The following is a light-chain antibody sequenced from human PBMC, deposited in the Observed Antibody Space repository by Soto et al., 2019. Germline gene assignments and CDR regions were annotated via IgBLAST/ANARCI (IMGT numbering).Light chain of an antibody. Sequence: QSALTQPASVSGSPGQSITISCTGTSNDVGGYNYVSWYQKHQGKAPKLMIYEVSNRPSGVSNRFSGSKSGNTASLTISGLKAEDVADYYCSSYRTNNTLVFGGGTKLTVL. J-gene: IGLJ3*02. CDR3: SSYRTNNTLV. V-gene: IGLV2-14*01. CDR1: SNDVGGYNY. CDR2: EVS.